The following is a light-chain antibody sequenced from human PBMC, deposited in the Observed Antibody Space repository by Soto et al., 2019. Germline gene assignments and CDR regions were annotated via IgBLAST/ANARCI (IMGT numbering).Light chain of an antibody. CDR2: GAS. Sequence: EIVMTQSPATLSVCPGERSALARRASENIYTNLAWYQQTKGQAPRLLLYGASTRDTGLPARFSGTGSGTEFTLPFNRLQAEDSAVYYCQQYYNWPRTFGQGTRLEIK. CDR1: ENIYTN. J-gene: IGKJ5*01. V-gene: IGKV3-15*01. CDR3: QQYYNWPRT.